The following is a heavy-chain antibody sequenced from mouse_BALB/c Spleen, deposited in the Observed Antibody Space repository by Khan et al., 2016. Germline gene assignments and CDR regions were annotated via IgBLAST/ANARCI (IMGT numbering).Heavy chain of an antibody. J-gene: IGHJ2*01. Sequence: QIQLVQSGPELKKPGETVKISCKASGYTFTKYGMNWVKQAPGKGLKWMGWINTYTGESAYADEFKGRVAFSLETSASTAYLQINNVKNEDMAVYFCARPDYWGQGTTLTVSS. CDR2: INTYTGES. V-gene: IGHV9-1*02. CDR1: GYTFTKYG. CDR3: ARPDY.